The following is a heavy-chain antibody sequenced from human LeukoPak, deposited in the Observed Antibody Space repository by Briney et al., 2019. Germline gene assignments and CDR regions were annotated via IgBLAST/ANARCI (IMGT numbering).Heavy chain of an antibody. CDR3: ARLAGSGLSTSLQFFDF. Sequence: GESLKISCKGPGYSSASHWIGWVRQMPGKGLEWMGFIYPGDSETKYSLSLQGQVTTSADKSISDASVQWSSRRVSDTAGYYCARLAGSGLSTSLQFFDFWGKGTLVTVSS. CDR2: IYPGDSET. CDR1: GYSSASHW. D-gene: IGHD2-2*01. V-gene: IGHV5-51*01. J-gene: IGHJ4*02.